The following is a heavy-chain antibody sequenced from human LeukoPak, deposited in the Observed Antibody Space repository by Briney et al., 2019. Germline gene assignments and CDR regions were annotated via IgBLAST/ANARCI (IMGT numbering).Heavy chain of an antibody. D-gene: IGHD4-23*01. CDR3: ARHEPPYGGNQPAADY. Sequence: GESLKITCKDSGYSFTSSWIGWVRQMPGKGLEWMGLIYPGDSDIRYSPSFQGQVTISADKSISTAYLQWSSLKASDTAMYYCARHEPPYGGNQPAADYWGQGTLVTVSS. CDR2: IYPGDSDI. CDR1: GYSFTSSW. V-gene: IGHV5-51*01. J-gene: IGHJ4*02.